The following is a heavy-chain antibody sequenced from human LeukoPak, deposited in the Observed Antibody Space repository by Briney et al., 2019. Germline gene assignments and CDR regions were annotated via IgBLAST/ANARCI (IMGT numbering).Heavy chain of an antibody. V-gene: IGHV3-30*03. Sequence: GGSLRLSCAASGFTFSSYGMHWVRQAPGKGLEWVAVISYDGSNKYYADSVKGRFTISRDNSKNTLYLQMNSLRAEDTAVYYCARGPIAAAALFDYWGQGTLVTVSS. D-gene: IGHD6-13*01. CDR3: ARGPIAAAALFDY. CDR1: GFTFSSYG. CDR2: ISYDGSNK. J-gene: IGHJ4*02.